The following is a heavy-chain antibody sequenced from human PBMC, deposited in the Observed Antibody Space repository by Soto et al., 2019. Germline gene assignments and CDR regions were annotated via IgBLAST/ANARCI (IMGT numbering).Heavy chain of an antibody. J-gene: IGHJ4*02. Sequence: QVQLQQWGAGLLKPSETLSLTCAVYGGSFSGYYWSWIRQPPGKGLEWIGEINHSGSTNYNPSLKSRVTRSVDTSKNQFALKLSSVTAADTAVYYCARGPYCSSTSCYLFDYWGQGTLVTVSS. CDR1: GGSFSGYY. V-gene: IGHV4-34*01. CDR3: ARGPYCSSTSCYLFDY. CDR2: INHSGST. D-gene: IGHD2-2*01.